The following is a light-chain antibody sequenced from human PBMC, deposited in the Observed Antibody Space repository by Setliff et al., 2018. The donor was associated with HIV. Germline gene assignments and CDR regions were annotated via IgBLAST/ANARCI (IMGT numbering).Light chain of an antibody. CDR1: SSDAGSYNY. CDR2: EVN. CDR3: CSYAGSDTFDV. J-gene: IGLJ1*01. V-gene: IGLV2-8*01. Sequence: QSVLTQPPSASGSPGQSVTISCTGTSSDAGSYNYVSWFQQHPGKAPKLIIYEVNKRPSGVPDRFSGSKSGNTASLTASGLQAEDEADYYCCSYAGSDTFDVFGTGTKVTVL.